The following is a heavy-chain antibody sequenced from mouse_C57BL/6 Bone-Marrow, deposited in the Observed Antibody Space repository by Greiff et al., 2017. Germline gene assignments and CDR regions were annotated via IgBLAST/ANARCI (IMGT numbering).Heavy chain of an antibody. CDR1: GFTFSSYG. CDR2: ISSGGSYT. CDR3: ARRLLTGSY. J-gene: IGHJ3*01. V-gene: IGHV5-6*01. Sequence: EVQLVESGGDLVKPGGSLKLSCAASGFTFSSYGMSWVRQTPDKRLEWVATISSGGSYTYYPDSVKGRFTISRDNAKNTLYLQMSSLKSEYTAMYYCARRLLTGSYWGQGTLVTVSA. D-gene: IGHD4-1*01.